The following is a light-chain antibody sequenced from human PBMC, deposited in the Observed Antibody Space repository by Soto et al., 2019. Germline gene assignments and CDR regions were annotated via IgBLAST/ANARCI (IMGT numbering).Light chain of an antibody. J-gene: IGKJ3*01. Sequence: DIQMTQSPTSLSASVGDRVTITCRASQGIRNFVAWYQQKPGKAPKLLIYAASTLPSGVPTQFSRSGSGTDFPLNINSQQPEDGATYSRQKYSSVPIFGPGTKVEIK. CDR3: QKYSSVPI. V-gene: IGKV1-27*01. CDR1: QGIRNF. CDR2: AAS.